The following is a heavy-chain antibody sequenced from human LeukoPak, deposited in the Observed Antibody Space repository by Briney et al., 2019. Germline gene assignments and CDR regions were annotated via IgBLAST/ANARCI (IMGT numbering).Heavy chain of an antibody. CDR3: ARDFAGGYSYSFDY. CDR1: GFTFSDYY. D-gene: IGHD2-21*02. J-gene: IGHJ4*02. Sequence: NSGGSLRLSCAASGFTFSDYYMSWIRQAPGKGLEWVSYISSTGSTLYYADSVKGRFTISRDNAKNSLYLQMNSLRAEDTAVYFCARDFAGGYSYSFDYWGQGTLVTVSS. V-gene: IGHV3-11*01. CDR2: ISSTGSTL.